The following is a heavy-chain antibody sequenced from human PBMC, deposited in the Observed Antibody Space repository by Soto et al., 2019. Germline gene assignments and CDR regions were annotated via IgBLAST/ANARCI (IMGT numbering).Heavy chain of an antibody. V-gene: IGHV2-5*01. D-gene: IGHD2-2*01. CDR3: ADSGWGCSSTSCYDGLFAY. CDR1: GFSLSTSGVG. J-gene: IGHJ4*02. CDR2: IYWNDDK. Sequence: QITLKESGPTLVKPTQTLTLTCTFSGFSLSTSGVGVGWIRQPPGKALEWLALIYWNDDKRYSPSLKSRLTITKDTTKTLVDTTMTYRDPVDTATYYCADSGWGCSSTSCYDGLFAYWGQGTLVTVYS.